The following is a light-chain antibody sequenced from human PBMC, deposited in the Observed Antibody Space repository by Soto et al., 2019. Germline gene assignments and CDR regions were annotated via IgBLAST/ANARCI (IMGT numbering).Light chain of an antibody. CDR1: GSNIGSNT. J-gene: IGLJ1*01. V-gene: IGLV1-44*01. Sequence: QSVLTQPPSASGTPGQRVTISCSGSGSNIGSNTVNWYQQLPGTAPKLLIYSSNQRPSGVPDRFSGSKSGTSASLAISGLQSEDEADYYCAAWDDSLNGVFGTGTKVTVL. CDR2: SSN. CDR3: AAWDDSLNGV.